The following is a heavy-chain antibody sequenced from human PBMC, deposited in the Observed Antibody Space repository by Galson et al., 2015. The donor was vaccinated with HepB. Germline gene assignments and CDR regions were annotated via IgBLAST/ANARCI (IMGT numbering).Heavy chain of an antibody. D-gene: IGHD3-22*01. J-gene: IGHJ4*02. CDR1: GFTFDDYA. CDR3: AKDRAYYYDSSGFDY. CDR2: ISWNSGSI. V-gene: IGHV3-9*01. Sequence: SLRLSCAASGFTFDDYAMHWVRQAPGKGLEWVSGISWNSGSIGYADSVKGRFTISRDNAKNSLYLQMNSLRAEDTALYYCAKDRAYYYDSSGFDYWGQGTLVTVSS.